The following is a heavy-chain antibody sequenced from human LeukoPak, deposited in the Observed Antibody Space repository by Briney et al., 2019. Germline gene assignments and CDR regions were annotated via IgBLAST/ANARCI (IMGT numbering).Heavy chain of an antibody. J-gene: IGHJ4*02. CDR2: INHSGST. Sequence: SSETLSLTCTVSGGSISSSSYYWGWIRQPPGKGLEWIGEINHSGSTNYNPSLKSRVTISVDTSKNQFSLKLSSVTAADTAVYYCARGELRFLSRPAVYWGQGTLVTVSS. CDR3: ARGELRFLSRPAVY. D-gene: IGHD3-3*01. V-gene: IGHV4-39*07. CDR1: GGSISSSSYY.